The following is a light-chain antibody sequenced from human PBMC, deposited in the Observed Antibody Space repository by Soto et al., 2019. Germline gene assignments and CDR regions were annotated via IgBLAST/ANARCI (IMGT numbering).Light chain of an antibody. CDR1: QSVLYSSTNKNY. J-gene: IGKJ2*01. V-gene: IGKV4-1*01. CDR2: WAS. CDR3: QQYYSSPRT. Sequence: DIVMTQSPDSLAVSLGERATINCKSSQSVLYSSTNKNYLAWYQQKAGQPPKLLIYWASTRESGVPDRISGSGSVTDFTLTICSLQAEDVAVYYCQQYYSSPRTFGQGTKLEIK.